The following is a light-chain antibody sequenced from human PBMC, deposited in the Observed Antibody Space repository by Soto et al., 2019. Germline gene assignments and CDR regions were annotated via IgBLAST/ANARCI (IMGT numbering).Light chain of an antibody. Sequence: EIVLTQSPATLSLSPGERATLSCRASQSVSSYLAWYHQNPGQAPRLLIYDASNRATGIPARFSGSGSGTDVNLTISSLEPEDFAGYYFHQRSNWPTWTFGQGTKVEIK. J-gene: IGKJ1*01. V-gene: IGKV3-11*01. CDR1: QSVSSY. CDR2: DAS. CDR3: HQRSNWPTWT.